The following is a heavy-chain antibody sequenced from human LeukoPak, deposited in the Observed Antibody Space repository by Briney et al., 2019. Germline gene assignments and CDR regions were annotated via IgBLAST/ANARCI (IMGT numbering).Heavy chain of an antibody. CDR2: IYYSGST. J-gene: IGHJ3*02. Sequence: NSSEALSLTCTVSGGSISGSSYYWGWIRQPPGKGLEWIGSIYYSGSTYYNPSLKSRVTISVDTSKNQFSLKLSSVTAADTAVYHCARARKQQLYFDAFDIWGQGTMVTVS. D-gene: IGHD6-13*01. CDR3: ARARKQQLYFDAFDI. V-gene: IGHV4-39*01. CDR1: GGSISGSSYY.